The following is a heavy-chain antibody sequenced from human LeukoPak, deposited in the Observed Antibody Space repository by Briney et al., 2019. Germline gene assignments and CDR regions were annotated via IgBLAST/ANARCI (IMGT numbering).Heavy chain of an antibody. CDR3: AREGRRYYYDGSGYYYFDY. CDR1: GYTFINHD. D-gene: IGHD3-22*01. Sequence: ASVKVSCKGYGYTFINHDIDWVRQAAGQGLEWMGWISTYNGDTNYAQKLQGRVTMTTDKSTSTAYMELSSLRSEDTAVYYCAREGRRYYYDGSGYYYFDYWGQGTLVTVSS. J-gene: IGHJ4*02. CDR2: ISTYNGDT. V-gene: IGHV1-18*01.